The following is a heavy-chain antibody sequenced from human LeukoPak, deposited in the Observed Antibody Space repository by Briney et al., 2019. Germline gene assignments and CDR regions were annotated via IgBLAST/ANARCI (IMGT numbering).Heavy chain of an antibody. CDR2: INPNSGGT. CDR1: GYTFTSYY. J-gene: IGHJ4*02. CDR3: ARGDSSGWYYFDY. D-gene: IGHD6-19*01. V-gene: IGHV1-2*04. Sequence: GASVKVSCKASGYTFTSYYMHWVRQAPGRGLEWMGWINPNSGGTNYAQKFQGWVTMTRDTSISTAYMELSRLRSDDTAVYYCARGDSSGWYYFDYWGQGTLVTVSS.